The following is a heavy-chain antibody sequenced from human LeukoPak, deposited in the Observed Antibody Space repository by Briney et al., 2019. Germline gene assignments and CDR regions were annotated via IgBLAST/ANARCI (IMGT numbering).Heavy chain of an antibody. CDR2: ISGSGGST. V-gene: IGHV3-23*01. CDR1: GFTFSSYA. CDR3: AKDLTLYRSHWFDP. D-gene: IGHD2-2*02. J-gene: IGHJ5*02. Sequence: GGSLRLSCAASGFTFSSYAMSWVRQAPGKGLEWVSAISGSGGSTYYADSVKGRFTISRDNSKNTLYLQMNGLRAEDTAVYYCAKDLTLYRSHWFDPWGQGTLVTVSS.